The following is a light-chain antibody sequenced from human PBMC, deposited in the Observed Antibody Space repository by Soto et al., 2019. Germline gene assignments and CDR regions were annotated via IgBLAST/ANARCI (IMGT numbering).Light chain of an antibody. CDR1: ESLVHSDGNTY. J-gene: IGKJ1*01. CDR2: KTS. CDR3: MQSTQSPCT. V-gene: IGKV2-24*01. Sequence: DIVMTQTPLSSPVTLGQPASISCRSNESLVHSDGNTYLNWLQKRPGQPPRLLIYKTSDRFSEVPDRFGGSGAGTDFRLEISRVAPEDLGVYYCMQSTQSPCTFDQGNKVAFK.